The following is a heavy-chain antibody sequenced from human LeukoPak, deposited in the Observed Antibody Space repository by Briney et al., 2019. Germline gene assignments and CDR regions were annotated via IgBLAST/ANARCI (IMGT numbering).Heavy chain of an antibody. J-gene: IGHJ4*02. V-gene: IGHV3-23*01. Sequence: PGGSLRLSCAASGFTFSSYAMSWVRQAPGKGLEWVSAISGSGGSTYYADSVKGRFTISRDNSKNTLYLQMNSLRAEDTAVYYCATNSYWYIYFDYWGQGTLVTVSS. CDR1: GFTFSSYA. CDR2: ISGSGGST. D-gene: IGHD2-8*02. CDR3: ATNSYWYIYFDY.